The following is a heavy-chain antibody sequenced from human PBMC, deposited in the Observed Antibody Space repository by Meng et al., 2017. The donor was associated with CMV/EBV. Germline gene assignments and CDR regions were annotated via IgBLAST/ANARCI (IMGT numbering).Heavy chain of an antibody. V-gene: IGHV3-73*01. CDR3: ASSSGDY. CDR2: IRSTANSYAT. D-gene: IGHD6-6*01. CDR1: GFTVSGSA. Sequence: KLSCAACGFTVSGSAMHWVRQASGKGLEWVGRIRSTANSYATAYAASVKGRFTISRDDSKNTAYLQMNSLKTEDTAVYYCASSSGDYWGQGTLVTVSS. J-gene: IGHJ4*02.